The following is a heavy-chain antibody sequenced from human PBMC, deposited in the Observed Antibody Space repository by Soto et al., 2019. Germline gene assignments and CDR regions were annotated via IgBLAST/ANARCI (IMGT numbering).Heavy chain of an antibody. D-gene: IGHD5-18*01. V-gene: IGHV4-34*01. J-gene: IGHJ4*02. CDR1: GGSFSGYY. CDR3: ARGYSYAFMDY. CDR2: INHSGST. Sequence: QVQLQQWGAGLLKPSETLSLTCAVYGGSFSGYYWSWIRQPPGKGLEWIGEINHSGSTNYNPSLKSRVTRSVDTSKNQFSLKLSSVTAADTAVYYCARGYSYAFMDYGGQGTLVTVSS.